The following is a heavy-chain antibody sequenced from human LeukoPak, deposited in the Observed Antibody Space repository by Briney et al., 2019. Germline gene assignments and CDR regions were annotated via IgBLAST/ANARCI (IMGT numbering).Heavy chain of an antibody. D-gene: IGHD2-2*01. CDR1: GFTFSSYA. CDR2: ISSNGGST. J-gene: IGHJ4*02. CDR3: AKDSGSPYHPIDY. V-gene: IGHV3-64*01. Sequence: GGSLRLSCAASGFTFSSYAMHWVRQAPGKGLEYVSAISSNGGSTYYANSVKGRFIISRDNSKNTLYLQMNSLRAEDTAVYYCAKDSGSPYHPIDYWGQGTLVTVSS.